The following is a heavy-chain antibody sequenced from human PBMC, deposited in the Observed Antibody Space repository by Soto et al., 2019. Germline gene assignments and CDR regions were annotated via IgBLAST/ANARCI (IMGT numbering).Heavy chain of an antibody. CDR3: ATRIGNIGWYWLDT. Sequence: QVQLVQSGAEVKKPGASVKVSCKASGYTFTSYDINWVRQATGQGLEWMGWMNPNTGNTDFAQKFQGRVTMTRNTSISTAYMELSSLRSEDTAVYYCATRIGNIGWYWLDTWGQGTLVTVSS. J-gene: IGHJ5*02. D-gene: IGHD6-19*01. V-gene: IGHV1-8*01. CDR1: GYTFTSYD. CDR2: MNPNTGNT.